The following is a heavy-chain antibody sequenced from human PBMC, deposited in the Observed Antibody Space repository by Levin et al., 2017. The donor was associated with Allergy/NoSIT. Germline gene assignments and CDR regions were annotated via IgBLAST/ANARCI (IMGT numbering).Heavy chain of an antibody. CDR2: IGSSGRTK. V-gene: IGHV3-11*01. CDR1: GFTFSDYY. D-gene: IGHD3-22*01. Sequence: GESLKISCAASGFTFSDYYMSWIRQAPGKGLEWVSYIGSSGRTKYYADSVKGRFTISRDNAKKSLYLQMNSLRAEDTAVYYCARGDYDSSAYPGYYFDYWGQGTLVTVSS. CDR3: ARGDYDSSAYPGYYFDY. J-gene: IGHJ4*02.